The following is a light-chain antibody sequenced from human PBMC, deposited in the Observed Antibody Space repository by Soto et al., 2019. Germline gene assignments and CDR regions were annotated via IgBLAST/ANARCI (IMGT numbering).Light chain of an antibody. CDR2: EGS. J-gene: IGLJ1*01. Sequence: QSVLTQPASVSGSPGQSITISCTGTSSDVGSYNLVSWYQQHPGKAPKLIIYEGSKRPSGVSIRLSGSKSGNTASLTISGLQAEDETDYYCCSCAGRSTYVFGTGTKVTVL. V-gene: IGLV2-23*01. CDR1: SSDVGSYNL. CDR3: CSCAGRSTYV.